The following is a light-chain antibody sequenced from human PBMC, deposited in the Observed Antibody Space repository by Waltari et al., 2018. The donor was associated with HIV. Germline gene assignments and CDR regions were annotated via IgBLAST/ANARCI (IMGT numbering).Light chain of an antibody. J-gene: IGLJ3*02. CDR1: SRDVGAFNF. Sequence: QSALTQPRSVSGSPGQSVTISCTGTSRDVGAFNFVSWYQQRPGKAPKVIISDVSKRPSGVPDRFSGSKSGNTASLTISGLQAEDEADYYCCSYAGSYTRVFGGGTKLTVL. CDR2: DVS. CDR3: CSYAGSYTRV. V-gene: IGLV2-11*01.